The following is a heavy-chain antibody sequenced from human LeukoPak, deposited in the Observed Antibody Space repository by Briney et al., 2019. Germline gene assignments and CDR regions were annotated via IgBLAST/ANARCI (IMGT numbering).Heavy chain of an antibody. CDR2: MYGNGDST. CDR3: EKKAHSSTWSNFDY. V-gene: IGHV3-23*01. J-gene: IGHJ4*02. CDR1: GLPFSSYA. D-gene: IGHD6-13*01. Sequence: GGPLTLSCAPSGLPFSSYAMAWVGQAPGRGVEWVSAMYGNGDSTYYAVYVKGRFTISRDNYKNTLYLKMNSLRDEDTAVYYCEKKAHSSTWSNFDYWGQGTLVTVSS.